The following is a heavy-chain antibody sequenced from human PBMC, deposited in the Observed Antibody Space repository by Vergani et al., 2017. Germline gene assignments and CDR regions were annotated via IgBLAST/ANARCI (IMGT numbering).Heavy chain of an antibody. CDR3: TTPTKWELRYYFDY. CDR1: GFTFSSAW. D-gene: IGHD3-9*01. CDR2: IRPKTDGETT. V-gene: IGHV3-15*01. Sequence: EVQPVESGGGLVKPGGPFGPPCTPFGFTFSSAWLSWVRQAPGKGLGWVARIRPKTDGETTDYAAPVKGRFTISRNDSKNTLYLQMNSLKTEDPAVYYCTTPTKWELRYYFDYWGQGTLVTVSS. J-gene: IGHJ4*02.